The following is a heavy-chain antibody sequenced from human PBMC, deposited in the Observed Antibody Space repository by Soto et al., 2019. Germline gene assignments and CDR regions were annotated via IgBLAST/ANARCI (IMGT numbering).Heavy chain of an antibody. Sequence: EVQLVESGGALVQPGGSLRLSCAASGFTFSNYWMHWVRQAPGKGLVWISRMNSDGSNTVYADAVKGRFTISRDNAKNRLYLQMNRLRVEDTAGDYCAAGKGGVSNGPTTYWGQGTLVTVSS. D-gene: IGHD1-26*01. CDR1: GFTFSNYW. CDR2: MNSDGSNT. CDR3: AAGKGGVSNGPTTY. V-gene: IGHV3-74*01. J-gene: IGHJ4*02.